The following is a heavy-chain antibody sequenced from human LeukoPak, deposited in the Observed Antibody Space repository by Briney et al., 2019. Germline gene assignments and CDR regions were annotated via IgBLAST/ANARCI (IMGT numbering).Heavy chain of an antibody. J-gene: IGHJ2*01. CDR2: IYSGGST. Sequence: GGSLRLSCAASGFTVSSNYMSWVRQAPGKGLEWVSVIYSGGSTYYADSVKGRFTISRDNSKDTLYLQMNSLRAEDTAVYYCASDGVPAALRYFDLWGRGTLVTVSS. CDR1: GFTVSSNY. V-gene: IGHV3-53*01. CDR3: ASDGVPAALRYFDL. D-gene: IGHD2-2*02.